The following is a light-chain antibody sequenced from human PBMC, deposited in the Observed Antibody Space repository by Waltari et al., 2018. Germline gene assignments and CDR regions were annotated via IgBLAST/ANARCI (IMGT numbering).Light chain of an antibody. V-gene: IGKV3-20*01. Sequence: IVLTQSPGPLSLSPGERATLSCRASQTVRTTYLAWYQQKPGQAPNLLIYGASSRATGIPDRFSGSGSGTDFALTISSLEPEDFAVYYCQQYDISPLTFGGGTKVEIK. CDR3: QQYDISPLT. CDR1: QTVRTTY. J-gene: IGKJ4*01. CDR2: GAS.